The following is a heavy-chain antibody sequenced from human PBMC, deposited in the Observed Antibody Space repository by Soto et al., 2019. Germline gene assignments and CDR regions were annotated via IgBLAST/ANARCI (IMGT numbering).Heavy chain of an antibody. CDR2: IYPGDSDT. CDR1: GYSFTSYW. J-gene: IGHJ5*02. D-gene: IGHD2-2*01. Sequence: PGESLKISCKGSGYSFTSYWISWVRQMPGKGLEWMGIIYPGDSDTRYSPSFQGQVTISADKSISTAYLQWSSLKASDTAMYYCARIFSDAFSTSEFDPWGQGPLVTV. CDR3: ARIFSDAFSTSEFDP. V-gene: IGHV5-51*01.